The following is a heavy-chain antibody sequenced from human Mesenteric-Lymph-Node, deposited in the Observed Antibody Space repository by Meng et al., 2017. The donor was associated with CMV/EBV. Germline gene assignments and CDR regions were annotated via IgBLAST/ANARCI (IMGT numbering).Heavy chain of an antibody. CDR3: ARAPTVMGATWFDP. CDR1: GGTFSSYA. V-gene: IGHV1-69*05. J-gene: IGHJ5*02. CDR2: IIPIFGTA. D-gene: IGHD1-26*01. Sequence: PSVKVSCKASGGTFSSYAITWVRQAPGQGLEWMGGIIPIFGTANYAQKFQGRVTITTDTSTSTAYMELRSLRSDDTAIYYCARAPTVMGATWFDPWGQGTLVTVSS.